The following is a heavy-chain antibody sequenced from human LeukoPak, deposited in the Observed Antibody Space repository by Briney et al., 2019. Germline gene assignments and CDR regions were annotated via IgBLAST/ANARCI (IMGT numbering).Heavy chain of an antibody. D-gene: IGHD1-26*01. Sequence: AASVKVSCRASGYTFTSYHMHWVRQAPGQGVEWMGIINPSGGSTSYAQKFQGRVTVTRDTSTSTVYMELSSLRSEDTAVYYCARELSPSGNYDCWGQGTLVTVSS. V-gene: IGHV1-46*01. J-gene: IGHJ4*02. CDR2: INPSGGST. CDR1: GYTFTSYH. CDR3: ARELSPSGNYDC.